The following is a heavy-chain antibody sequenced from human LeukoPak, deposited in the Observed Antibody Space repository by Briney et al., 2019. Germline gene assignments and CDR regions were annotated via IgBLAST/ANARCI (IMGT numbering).Heavy chain of an antibody. CDR3: VRGPSGWGSLDS. CDR2: INSDGSST. J-gene: IGHJ4*02. Sequence: GGSLRLSCAASGFTFSSYWMHWVRQAPGKGLVWVSRINSDGSSTNYADSVKGRFTISRHNAKNTLYLQVKSLRAEDTAVYYCVRGPSGWGSLDSWGQGTLVTVSS. V-gene: IGHV3-74*01. CDR1: GFTFSSYW. D-gene: IGHD7-27*01.